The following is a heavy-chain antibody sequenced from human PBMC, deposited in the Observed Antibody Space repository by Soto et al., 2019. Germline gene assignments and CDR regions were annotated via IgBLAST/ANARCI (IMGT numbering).Heavy chain of an antibody. CDR3: ACGITIVRGVQKPTGYYYYGMDV. D-gene: IGHD3-10*01. J-gene: IGHJ6*02. V-gene: IGHV3-33*01. Sequence: GGSLRLSCAASGFTFSSYGMHWVRQAPGKGLEWVAVIWYDESNNYYAASVMGRFTISRDNSKNTLYLQMNSLRAEDTAVYYCACGITIVRGVQKPTGYYYYGMDVWGQGTTVTVSS. CDR1: GFTFSSYG. CDR2: IWYDESNN.